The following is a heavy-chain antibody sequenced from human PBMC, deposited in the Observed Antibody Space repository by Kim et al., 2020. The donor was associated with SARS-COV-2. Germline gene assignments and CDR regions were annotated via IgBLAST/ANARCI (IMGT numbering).Heavy chain of an antibody. D-gene: IGHD3-9*01. J-gene: IGHJ4*02. V-gene: IGHV4-34*01. Sequence: PSLKSRVPISVAPSKTQFSLKLSSVTAADTAVYYCARGLRYFDWLSQLFDYWGQGTLVTVSS. CDR3: ARGLRYFDWLSQLFDY.